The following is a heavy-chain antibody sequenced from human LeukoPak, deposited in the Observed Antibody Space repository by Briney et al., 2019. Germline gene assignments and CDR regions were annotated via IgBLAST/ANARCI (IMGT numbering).Heavy chain of an antibody. V-gene: IGHV4-39*01. D-gene: IGHD5-12*01. CDR2: IYYSGST. J-gene: IGHJ4*02. Sequence: PSETLSLTCTVSGGSISSYYWGWIRQPPGKGLEWIGSIYYSGSTYYNPSLKSRVTISVDTSKNQFSLKLSSVTAADTAVYYCARQYSGYDWESIDYWGQGTLVTVSS. CDR3: ARQYSGYDWESIDY. CDR1: GGSISSYY.